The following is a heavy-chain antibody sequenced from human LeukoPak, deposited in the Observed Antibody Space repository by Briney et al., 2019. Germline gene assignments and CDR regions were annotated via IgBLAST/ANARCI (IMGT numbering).Heavy chain of an antibody. D-gene: IGHD1-14*01. V-gene: IGHV3-74*01. CDR2: IKSDGSST. J-gene: IGHJ4*02. Sequence: SGGSLRLSCAASGFTFSKYWMHWVRQGPGKGLVWVSRIKSDGSSTNYADSVKGRFTISRDNTKNTVYLQMNSLRVEDTALYYCATGEPALCDKRGQGTLVTVSS. CDR3: ATGEPALCDK. CDR1: GFTFSKYW.